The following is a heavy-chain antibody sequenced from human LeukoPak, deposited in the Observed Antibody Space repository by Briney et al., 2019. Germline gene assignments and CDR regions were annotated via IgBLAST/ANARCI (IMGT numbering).Heavy chain of an antibody. V-gene: IGHV3-23*01. D-gene: IGHD6-13*01. CDR1: GFTFSNYA. CDR3: ASRSSIVAATVLFDY. CDR2: ITGGGTRA. Sequence: PGGSLRLSCAASGFTFSNYAMSWVRQAPGKGLEWVSSITGGGTRAYYADSVKGRFTISRDNSGYTLQLQMNSLRAEDTAVYYCASRSSIVAATVLFDYWGQGTLVTVSS. J-gene: IGHJ4*02.